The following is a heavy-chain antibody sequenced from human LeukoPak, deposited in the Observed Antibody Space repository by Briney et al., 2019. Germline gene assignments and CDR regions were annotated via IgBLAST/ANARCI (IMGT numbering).Heavy chain of an antibody. D-gene: IGHD1-26*01. V-gene: IGHV3-74*01. CDR1: GFTFSTYW. J-gene: IGHJ5*02. CDR2: INSDGSIT. CDR3: ARGLYGGSVNWFDP. Sequence: GGSLRLSCAASGFTFSTYWMHWVRHAPGKGLVLVSRINSDGSITNYADSVKGRFTFSRDNAKSTLYLQMNSLRAEDTAVYYCARGLYGGSVNWFDPWGQGTLVTVSS.